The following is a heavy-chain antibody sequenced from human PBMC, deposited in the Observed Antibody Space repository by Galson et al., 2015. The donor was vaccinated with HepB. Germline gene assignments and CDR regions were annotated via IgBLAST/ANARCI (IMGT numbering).Heavy chain of an antibody. CDR3: AVEGGELLNTPDFDY. CDR1: GYTFSTYS. V-gene: IGHV1-2*06. CDR2: INPNSGGT. Sequence: SVKVSCKASGYTFSTYSITWVQQAPGQGLEWMGRINPNSGGTNYAQKFQGRVTMTRDTSISTAYMELSRPRSEDTAVYYCAVEGGELLNTPDFDYWGQGTLVTVSS. D-gene: IGHD1-26*01. J-gene: IGHJ4*02.